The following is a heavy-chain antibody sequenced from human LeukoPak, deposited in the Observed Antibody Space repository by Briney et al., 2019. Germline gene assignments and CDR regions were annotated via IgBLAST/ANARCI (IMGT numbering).Heavy chain of an antibody. D-gene: IGHD6-19*01. Sequence: SVKVSCKASGGTFSSYTISWVQQAPGQGLEWMGRIIPILGIANYAQKFQGRVTITADKSTSTAYMELSSLRSEDTAVYYCARGDSSGWYIQAFDIWGQGTMVTVSS. V-gene: IGHV1-69*02. CDR1: GGTFSSYT. CDR2: IIPILGIA. J-gene: IGHJ3*02. CDR3: ARGDSSGWYIQAFDI.